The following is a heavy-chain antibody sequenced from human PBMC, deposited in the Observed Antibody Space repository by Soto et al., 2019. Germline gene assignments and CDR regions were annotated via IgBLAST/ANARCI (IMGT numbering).Heavy chain of an antibody. CDR1: GYTFTSYA. V-gene: IGHV1-3*01. CDR2: INAGNGNT. Sequence: ASVKVSCKASGYTFTSYAMHWVRQAPGQRLEWMGWINAGNGNTKYPQKFQGRVTITRDTSASTAYMELSSLRSEDTAVYYCARGMYTIDYWGQGTLVTVSS. J-gene: IGHJ4*02. CDR3: ARGMYTIDY. D-gene: IGHD1-1*01.